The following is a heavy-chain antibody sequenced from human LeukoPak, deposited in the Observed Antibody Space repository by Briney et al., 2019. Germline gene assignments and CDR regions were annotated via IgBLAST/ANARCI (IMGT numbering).Heavy chain of an antibody. V-gene: IGHV1-2*02. CDR2: MKPNSGGI. Sequence: ASVKVSCKASGYTLTDHHMIWVRQAPGQGLEWMAWMKPNSGGINYAQEFQGRVTVTRDTSIGTAYMELSSLRSDDTAIYYCARDPVDGYSHYGYWGQGTLVTVSS. CDR1: GYTLTDHH. CDR3: ARDPVDGYSHYGY. J-gene: IGHJ4*02. D-gene: IGHD5-24*01.